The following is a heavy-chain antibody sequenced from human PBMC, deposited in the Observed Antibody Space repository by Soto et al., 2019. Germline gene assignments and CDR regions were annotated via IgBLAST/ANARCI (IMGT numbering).Heavy chain of an antibody. CDR2: ISAYNGNT. CDR3: ASNSGPGGDYYSGMDV. Sequence: ASVKVSCKASGYTFTSYGISWVRQAPGQGLEWMGWISAYNGNTNYAQKLQGRVTMTTDTSTSTAYMELSSLRSEDTAVYYCASNSGPGGDYYSGMDVWGQGNTVTVSS. CDR1: GYTFTSYG. V-gene: IGHV1-18*01. J-gene: IGHJ6*02. D-gene: IGHD6-19*01.